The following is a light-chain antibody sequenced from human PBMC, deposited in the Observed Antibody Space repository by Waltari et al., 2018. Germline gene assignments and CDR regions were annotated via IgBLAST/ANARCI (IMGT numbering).Light chain of an antibody. CDR2: RAS. CDR1: QGISNW. V-gene: IGKV1-33*01. Sequence: DIQMTQSPSSLSASVGDRVTITWRASQGISNWLAWYQQRPGKAPKLLIYRASNLETGVPSRFSGGGSGTDFTLTITSLQPEDIATYFCQQHDTSPFTFGPGTKLDIK. CDR3: QQHDTSPFT. J-gene: IGKJ3*01.